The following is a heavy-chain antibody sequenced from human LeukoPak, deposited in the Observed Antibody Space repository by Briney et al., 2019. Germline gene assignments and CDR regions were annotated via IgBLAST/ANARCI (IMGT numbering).Heavy chain of an antibody. V-gene: IGHV3-30*18. CDR3: AKSAGGSGSYLFDY. Sequence: GRSLRLSCAASGFTFSSYGMHCVRQAQGKGLEWVAVISYDGSNKYYADYVKGRFTISRDNSKNTLYLQMNSLRAEDTAVYYCAKSAGGSGSYLFDYWGQGTLVTVSS. D-gene: IGHD3-10*01. CDR1: GFTFSSYG. J-gene: IGHJ4*02. CDR2: ISYDGSNK.